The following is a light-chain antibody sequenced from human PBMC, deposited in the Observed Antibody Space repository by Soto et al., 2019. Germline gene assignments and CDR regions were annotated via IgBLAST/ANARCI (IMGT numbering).Light chain of an antibody. V-gene: IGKV3-20*01. Sequence: EIVLTQSPGTLSLSPGERAALSCRASQSLSSNYLAWYQQKPGQAPRLLIYGASNTAPGIPDRFSGRGSGTDFILTISRLEPEDFAVYYCQQYVTSSPRTFGQGTKVEIK. J-gene: IGKJ1*01. CDR2: GAS. CDR3: QQYVTSSPRT. CDR1: QSLSSNY.